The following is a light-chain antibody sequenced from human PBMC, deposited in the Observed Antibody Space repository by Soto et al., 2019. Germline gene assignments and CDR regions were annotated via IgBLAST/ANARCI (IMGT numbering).Light chain of an antibody. J-gene: IGKJ1*01. CDR3: QQFVNSLTWT. Sequence: EIVLTQSPGTLSLSPGEGATLSCRASQSVSGTYLAWFQQKPGQAPRLLIYGASRRATGIPDRFSGSGSGTDFTLTISRLEPEDLAVYYCQQFVNSLTWTFGQGTKVEI. CDR1: QSVSGTY. V-gene: IGKV3-20*01. CDR2: GAS.